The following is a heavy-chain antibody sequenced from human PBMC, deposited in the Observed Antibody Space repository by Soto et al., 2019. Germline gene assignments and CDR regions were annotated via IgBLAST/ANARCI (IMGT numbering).Heavy chain of an antibody. CDR3: AKHDSVKGALDY. CDR2: IWYDGSNE. J-gene: IGHJ4*02. CDR1: GFTFSDYA. V-gene: IGHV3-33*06. Sequence: QVQLVESGGGVVQPGRSLRLSCAASGFTFSDYAMHWVRQAPGKGLEWVAIIWYDGSNEYYADSVKGRFTISRDNSKNTLYLQMISLRAEDTAVYYCAKHDSVKGALDYWGQGTLVTVSS. D-gene: IGHD1-1*01.